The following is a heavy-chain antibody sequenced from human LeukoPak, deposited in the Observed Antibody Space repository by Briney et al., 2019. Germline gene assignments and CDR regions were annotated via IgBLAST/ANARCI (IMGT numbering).Heavy chain of an antibody. D-gene: IGHD3-22*01. V-gene: IGHV3-30*04. J-gene: IGHJ4*02. CDR3: ARPYYYDSSGYYYDWGNYFDY. CDR2: ISYDGSNK. CDR1: GFAFNTYA. Sequence: GGSLRLSCAASGFAFNTYAMHWVRQAPGKGLEWVAVISYDGSNKYYADSVKGRFTISRDNSKNTLYLQMNSLRAEDTAVYYCARPYYYDSSGYYYDWGNYFDYWGQGTLVTVSS.